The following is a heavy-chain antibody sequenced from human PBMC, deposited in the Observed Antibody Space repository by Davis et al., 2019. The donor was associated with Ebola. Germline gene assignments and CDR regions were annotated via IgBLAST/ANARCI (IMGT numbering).Heavy chain of an antibody. CDR3: ARGNTYFDP. J-gene: IGHJ5*02. V-gene: IGHV7-4-1*02. Sequence: ASVKVSCKASGYRFTTYGMHWVRQAPGQGLEWMGWINTYTGAVGYAPGFTGRFVFSLDTSVSTAYLEISSLKAEDIAMYYCARGNTYFDPWGQGTLVTVSS. CDR1: GYRFTTYG. CDR2: INTYTGAV.